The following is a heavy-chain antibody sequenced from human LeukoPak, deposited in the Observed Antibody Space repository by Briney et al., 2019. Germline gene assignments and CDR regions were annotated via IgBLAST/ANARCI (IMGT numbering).Heavy chain of an antibody. CDR1: GFSFNSYD. CDR2: IRYDGSEK. J-gene: IGHJ4*02. CDR3: ATSVTGYSSPFYY. Sequence: GGSLRLSCAASGFSFNSYDMQWVRQSPGKGLEWVTFIRYDGSEKYYVDSVEGRFTISRDNSKNTLYLQMNSLRAEVTAVYYCATSVTGYSSPFYYWGQGTLVTVSP. V-gene: IGHV3-30*02. D-gene: IGHD6-13*01.